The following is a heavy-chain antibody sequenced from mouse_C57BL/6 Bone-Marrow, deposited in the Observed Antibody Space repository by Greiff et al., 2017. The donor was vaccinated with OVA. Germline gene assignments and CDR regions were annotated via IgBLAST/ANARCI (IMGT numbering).Heavy chain of an antibody. D-gene: IGHD1-1*01. CDR3: ARMGYYYGSSYGYFDV. CDR2: IWSGGST. CDR1: GFSLTSYG. J-gene: IGHJ1*03. Sequence: QVQLQQSGPGLVQPSQSLSITCTVSGFSLTSYGVHWVRQSPGKGLEWLGVIWSGGSTDYNAAFISRLSISKDNSKSQVFFKMNSLQADDTAIYYCARMGYYYGSSYGYFDVWGTGTTVTVSS. V-gene: IGHV2-2*01.